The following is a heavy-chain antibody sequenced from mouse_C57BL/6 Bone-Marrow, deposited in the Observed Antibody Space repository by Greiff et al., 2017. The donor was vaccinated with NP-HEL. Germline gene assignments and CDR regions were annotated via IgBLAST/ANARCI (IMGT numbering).Heavy chain of an antibody. D-gene: IGHD2-1*01. CDR2: INPYNGGT. V-gene: IGHV1-19*01. Sequence: VQLQQSGPVLVKPGASVKMSCKASGYTFTDYYMNWVKQSHGKSLEWIGVINPYNGGTSYNQKFKGKATLTVDKSSSTAYMALNSLTSEDSAVYYCAPYGNYSDYAMDYWGQGTSVTVSS. CDR3: APYGNYSDYAMDY. J-gene: IGHJ4*01. CDR1: GYTFTDYY.